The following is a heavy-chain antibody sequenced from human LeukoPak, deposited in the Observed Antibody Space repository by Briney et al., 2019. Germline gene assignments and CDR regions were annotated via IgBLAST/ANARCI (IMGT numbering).Heavy chain of an antibody. Sequence: SQTLSLTCAISGDSVPSNSAAWNWIRQSPSGGLEWLGRTYYRSKWYNDYAISVKSRITINPDTSKNQFSLQLNSVTPEDTAVYYCARATSRLDYYFDHWGQGTLVTVSS. CDR2: TYYRSKWYN. D-gene: IGHD2-2*01. V-gene: IGHV6-1*01. CDR3: ARATSRLDYYFDH. CDR1: GDSVPSNSAA. J-gene: IGHJ4*02.